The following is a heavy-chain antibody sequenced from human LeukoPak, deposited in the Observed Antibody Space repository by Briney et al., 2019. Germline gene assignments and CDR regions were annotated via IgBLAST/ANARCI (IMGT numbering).Heavy chain of an antibody. D-gene: IGHD2-2*01. CDR2: ISSSSSYI. J-gene: IGHJ4*02. Sequence: PGGSLRLSCAASGFTFSSYSMNWVRQAPGKGLEWVPSISSSSSYIYYADSVKGRFTISRDNAKNSLYLQMNSLRAEDTAVYYCARDRGRSNSYCSSTSRLPRAFDYWGQGTLVTVSS. CDR3: ARDRGRSNSYCSSTSRLPRAFDY. V-gene: IGHV3-21*01. CDR1: GFTFSSYS.